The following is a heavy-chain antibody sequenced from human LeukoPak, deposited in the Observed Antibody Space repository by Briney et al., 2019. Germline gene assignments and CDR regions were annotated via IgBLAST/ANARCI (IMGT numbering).Heavy chain of an antibody. CDR3: AKDVDLYYYMDV. J-gene: IGHJ6*03. Sequence: GGSLRLSCAASGFTFSSYWMDWVRQAPGKGLMWVSHINTDGTTTTYADSVRGRFTVSRDNAKNTLYLEMNSLRAEDTAVYYCAKDVDLYYYMDVWGKGTTVTVSS. CDR2: INTDGTTT. V-gene: IGHV3-74*01. D-gene: IGHD5-12*01. CDR1: GFTFSSYW.